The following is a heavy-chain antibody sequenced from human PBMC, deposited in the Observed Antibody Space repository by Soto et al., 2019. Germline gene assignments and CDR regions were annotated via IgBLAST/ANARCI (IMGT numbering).Heavy chain of an antibody. CDR1: GFTFRSYA. D-gene: IGHD6-13*01. V-gene: IGHV3-23*01. CDR2: ISGSGGNT. J-gene: IGHJ4*02. Sequence: PGGSLRLSCAASGFTFRSYAMGWVRQAPGKGLEWVSYISGSGGNTFYADSVKGRFTISRDNSKNTLYLQMNSLRAEDTAVYYCAKESAAAPGCFDYWGQGTLVTVSS. CDR3: AKESAAAPGCFDY.